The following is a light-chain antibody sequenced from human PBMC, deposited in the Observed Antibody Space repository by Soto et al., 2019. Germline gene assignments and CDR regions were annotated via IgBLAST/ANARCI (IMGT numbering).Light chain of an antibody. Sequence: EIVLTQSPATLSLSPGERATLSCRASQSVSSYLAWYQQKPGQAPRLLIYDASNRATGIPARFSGSGSGTDSTLTIGSLEPEDFAVYYCQQYNNWPALTFGGGTKLDIK. CDR1: QSVSSY. CDR2: DAS. CDR3: QQYNNWPALT. J-gene: IGKJ4*01. V-gene: IGKV3-11*01.